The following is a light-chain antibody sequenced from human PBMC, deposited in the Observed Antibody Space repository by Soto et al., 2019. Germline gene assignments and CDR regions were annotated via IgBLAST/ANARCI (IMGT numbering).Light chain of an antibody. CDR3: QQFSLYWA. Sequence: DIQMTQSPSTLSASVGDRVTITCRASQDINRWLAWYRQKPGKAPKILIYTADTLESGVPSRFSGSGYGTEFILTISSLQPDDFATYYCQQFSLYWALGQGTKVDIK. V-gene: IGKV1-5*01. CDR1: QDINRW. CDR2: TAD. J-gene: IGKJ1*01.